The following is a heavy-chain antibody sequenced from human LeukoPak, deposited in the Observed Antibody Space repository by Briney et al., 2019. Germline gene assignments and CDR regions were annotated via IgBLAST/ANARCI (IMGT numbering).Heavy chain of an antibody. CDR3: ASPKGDYYDSSGYFNDAFDI. Sequence: SETLSLTCTVSGGSISSGSYYWSWIRQPAGKGLEWIGRIYTSGSTNYNPSLKSRVTISVDTSKNQFSLKLSSVTAADTAVYYCASPKGDYYDSSGYFNDAFDIWGQGTMVTVSS. J-gene: IGHJ3*02. D-gene: IGHD3-22*01. CDR2: IYTSGST. CDR1: GGSISSGSYY. V-gene: IGHV4-61*02.